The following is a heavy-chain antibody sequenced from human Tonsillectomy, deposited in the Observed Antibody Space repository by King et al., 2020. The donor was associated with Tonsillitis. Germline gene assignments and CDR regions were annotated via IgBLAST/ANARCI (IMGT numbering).Heavy chain of an antibody. D-gene: IGHD3-22*01. CDR2: IKSKTDGGTT. CDR1: GFTFSNAW. V-gene: IGHV3-15*07. Sequence: EMQLVQSGAEVRKPGGSLRLSCAASGFTFSNAWMNWVRQAPGKGLEWVGRIKSKTDGGTTDYAAPVKGRFTISRDDSKNTLYLQMNSLKTEDTAVYYCTTVTGEYYYDSSGSHDDAFDIWGQGTMVTVSS. J-gene: IGHJ3*02. CDR3: TTVTGEYYYDSSGSHDDAFDI.